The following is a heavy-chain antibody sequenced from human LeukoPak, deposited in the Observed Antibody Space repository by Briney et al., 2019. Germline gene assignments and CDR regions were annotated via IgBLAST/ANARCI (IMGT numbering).Heavy chain of an antibody. CDR3: AKERYYYDSSGYYSGPFDY. J-gene: IGHJ4*02. CDR2: IWYDGSNK. CDR1: GFTFSSYG. Sequence: GRSLRLSCAASGFTFSSYGMHWVRQAPGKGLEWVAVIWYDGSNKYYADSVKGRFTISRDNSKNTLYLQMNSLRAEDTAVYYCAKERYYYDSSGYYSGPFDYWGQGTLVTVSS. V-gene: IGHV3-33*06. D-gene: IGHD3-22*01.